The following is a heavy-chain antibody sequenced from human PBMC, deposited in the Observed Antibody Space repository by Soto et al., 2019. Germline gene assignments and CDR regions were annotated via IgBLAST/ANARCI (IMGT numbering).Heavy chain of an antibody. CDR3: ASQSSYCSSTSCYAGAFDY. J-gene: IGHJ4*02. Sequence: SETLSLTCAVSSGSISSSNWWSWVRQPPGKGLEWIGEIYHSGSTNYNPSLKSRVTISVDKSKNQFSLKLSSVTAADTAVYYCASQSSYCSSTSCYAGAFDYWGQGTLVIVSS. CDR2: IYHSGST. V-gene: IGHV4-4*02. D-gene: IGHD2-2*01. CDR1: SGSISSSNW.